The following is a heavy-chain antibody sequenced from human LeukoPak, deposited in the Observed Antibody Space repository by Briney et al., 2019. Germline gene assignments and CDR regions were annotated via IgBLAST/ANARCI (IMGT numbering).Heavy chain of an antibody. D-gene: IGHD2-15*01. CDR3: AKEFGDCSGGSCYSGPNWFDP. CDR2: ISGSGGSK. Sequence: GGSLRLSCAASGFTFSSIAMSWVRQAPDKGLEWVSTISGSGGSKYYADSVKGRFTISRDNSKNTLYLQMNSLRAEDTAVYYCAKEFGDCSGGSCYSGPNWFDPWGQGTLVTVSS. J-gene: IGHJ5*02. V-gene: IGHV3-23*01. CDR1: GFTFSSIA.